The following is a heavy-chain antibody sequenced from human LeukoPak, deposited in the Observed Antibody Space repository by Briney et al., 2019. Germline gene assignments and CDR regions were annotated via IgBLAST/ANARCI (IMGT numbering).Heavy chain of an antibody. Sequence: GGSLRLSCAASGFTFSSYAMHWVRQAPGKGLEWVAVISYDGSNKYYADSVKGRFTISRDNSKNTLYLQMNSLRAEDTAVYYCARDDSGSHWGQGTLVTVSS. V-gene: IGHV3-30-3*01. J-gene: IGHJ4*02. D-gene: IGHD1-26*01. CDR3: ARDDSGSH. CDR1: GFTFSSYA. CDR2: ISYDGSNK.